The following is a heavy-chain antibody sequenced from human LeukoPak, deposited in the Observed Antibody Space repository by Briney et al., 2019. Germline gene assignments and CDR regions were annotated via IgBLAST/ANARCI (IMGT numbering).Heavy chain of an antibody. D-gene: IGHD3-16*01. V-gene: IGHV1-18*01. Sequence: ASVKVSCKASGYTFTSYGISWVRQAPGQGLEWMGWISAYNGNTNYAQKLQGRVTMTTDTSTSTAYMELRSLRSDDTAVYYCARAWGSPDYYYYYMDVWGKGTTVTVSS. CDR2: ISAYNGNT. CDR1: GYTFTSYG. J-gene: IGHJ6*03. CDR3: ARAWGSPDYYYYYMDV.